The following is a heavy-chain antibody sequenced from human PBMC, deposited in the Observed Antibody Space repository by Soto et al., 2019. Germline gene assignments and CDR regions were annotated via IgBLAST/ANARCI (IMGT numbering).Heavy chain of an antibody. CDR3: ARGDESTYYYYMDV. V-gene: IGHV3-74*01. CDR2: VNSDGSRT. J-gene: IGHJ6*03. D-gene: IGHD2-2*01. CDR1: GFTFSSYW. Sequence: EVQVVESGGGLVQPGGSLRLSCAASGFTFSSYWMHWVRQVPGEGLVWVSRVNSDGSRTSYADSVKGRFTISRDNAKNTLHLQMNSLRAEDTAVYYCARGDESTYYYYMDVRGKGTTVTVSS.